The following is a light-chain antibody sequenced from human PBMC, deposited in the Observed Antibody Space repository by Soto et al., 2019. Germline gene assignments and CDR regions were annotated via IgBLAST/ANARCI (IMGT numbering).Light chain of an antibody. Sequence: QSVLTQPASVSGSPGQSITISCTETSSDVGDYKYVSWYQQNPGLAPKIMSYEVRNRPSVVSNRFSGSKSGNTASLTISGLQAEDDADYYCSSFPSRGTNYVFRTGTKATVL. CDR3: SSFPSRGTNYV. CDR2: EVR. J-gene: IGLJ1*01. V-gene: IGLV2-14*01. CDR1: SSDVGDYKY.